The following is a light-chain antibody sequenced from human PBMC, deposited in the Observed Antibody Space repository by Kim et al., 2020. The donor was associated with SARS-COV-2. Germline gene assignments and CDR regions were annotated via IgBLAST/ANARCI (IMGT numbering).Light chain of an antibody. CDR3: NSRDSSGNHLV. J-gene: IGLJ2*01. Sequence: SSELTQDPAVSVALGQTVRITCPGDSLRSYYASWYQQKPGQAPVLVIYGKNNRPSGIPDRFSGSSSGNTASLTITGAQPEDEADYYCNSRDSSGNHLVFG. CDR1: SLRSYY. V-gene: IGLV3-19*01. CDR2: GKN.